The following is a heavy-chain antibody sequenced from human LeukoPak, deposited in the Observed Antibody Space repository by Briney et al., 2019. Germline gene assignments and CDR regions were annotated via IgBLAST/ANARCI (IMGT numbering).Heavy chain of an antibody. Sequence: PGGSLRLSCAASGFTFSGSAMHWVRQASGKGLEWVGRIRSKANSYATTYAASVKGRFTISRDDSKNTTYLQMNSLKTEDTAVYYCTRRGPQTPTGGVVDYWGQGTLVTVSS. CDR1: GFTFSGSA. J-gene: IGHJ4*02. CDR3: TRRGPQTPTGGVVDY. CDR2: IRSKANSYAT. D-gene: IGHD1-26*01. V-gene: IGHV3-73*01.